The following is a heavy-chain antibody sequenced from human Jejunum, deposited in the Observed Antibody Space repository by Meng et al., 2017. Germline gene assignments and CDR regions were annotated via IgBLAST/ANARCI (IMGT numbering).Heavy chain of an antibody. CDR1: GGPISSSSYY. D-gene: IGHD3-22*01. V-gene: IGHV4-39*01. Sequence: QLQLQESGPGLVKPSETLSLTCTVPGGPISSSSYYWGWIRQPPGKGLEWIGSIYYSGSTYYNPSLKSRVTISVDTSKNQFSLKLSSVTAADTAVYYCARKAYYYDSSGPRPINWFDPWGQGTLVTVSS. CDR2: IYYSGST. J-gene: IGHJ5*02. CDR3: ARKAYYYDSSGPRPINWFDP.